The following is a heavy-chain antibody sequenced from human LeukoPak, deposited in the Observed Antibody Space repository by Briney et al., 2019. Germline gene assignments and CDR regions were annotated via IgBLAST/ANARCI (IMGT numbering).Heavy chain of an antibody. J-gene: IGHJ4*02. CDR1: GYTFTSYG. CDR3: ARESGFSGTFDGVDY. CDR2: ISAYNGNT. D-gene: IGHD1-26*01. Sequence: GASVKVSCKASGYTFTSYGISWVRQAPGQGLEWMGWISAYNGNTNYAQKLQGRVTMTTDTSTSTAYMELRSLRSDDTAVYYCARESGFSGTFDGVDYWGQGTLVTVSS. V-gene: IGHV1-18*01.